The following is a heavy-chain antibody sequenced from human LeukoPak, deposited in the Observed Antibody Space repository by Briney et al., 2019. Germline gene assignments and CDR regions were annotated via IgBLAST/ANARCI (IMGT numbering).Heavy chain of an antibody. V-gene: IGHV3-30*18. CDR1: GFTFSSYG. Sequence: PGRSLRLSCAASGFTFSSYGMHWVRQAPGKGLEWVAVISYDGSNKYYADSVKGRFTISRDNSKNTLYLQMNSLRAEDTAVYYCAKDKGAIYFDYWGQGTLVTVYS. J-gene: IGHJ4*02. CDR2: ISYDGSNK. D-gene: IGHD2-2*02. CDR3: AKDKGAIYFDY.